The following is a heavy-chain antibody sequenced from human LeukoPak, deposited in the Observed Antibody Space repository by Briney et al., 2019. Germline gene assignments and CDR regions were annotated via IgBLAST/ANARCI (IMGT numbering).Heavy chain of an antibody. CDR2: ISSSSTI. Sequence: PGGSLGLSCAASGFTFSSYSMNWVRQAPGKGLEWVSYISSSSTIYYADSVKGRFTISRDNAKNSLYLQMNSLRAEDTAVYYCARDLDTAMVIPLYYFDYWGQGTLVTVSS. D-gene: IGHD5-18*01. V-gene: IGHV3-48*01. CDR3: ARDLDTAMVIPLYYFDY. J-gene: IGHJ4*02. CDR1: GFTFSSYS.